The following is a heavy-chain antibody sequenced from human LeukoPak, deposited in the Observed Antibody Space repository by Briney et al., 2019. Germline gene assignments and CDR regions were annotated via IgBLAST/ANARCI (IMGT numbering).Heavy chain of an antibody. Sequence: SQTLSLTCTVSGGSISSGGYYWSWIRQPPGKGLEWIGYIYHSGSTYYNPSLKSRVTISVDRSKNQFSLKLSSVTAADTAVYYCAPRGPGGAFDIWGQGTMVTVSS. V-gene: IGHV4-30-2*01. CDR1: GGSISSGGYY. J-gene: IGHJ3*02. CDR3: APRGPGGAFDI. D-gene: IGHD3-16*01. CDR2: IYHSGST.